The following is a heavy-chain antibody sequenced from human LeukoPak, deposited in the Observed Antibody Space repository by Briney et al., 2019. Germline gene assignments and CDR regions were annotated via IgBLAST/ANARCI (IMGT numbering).Heavy chain of an antibody. J-gene: IGHJ4*02. CDR1: GFTFSSYA. CDR2: TSFDVNNK. Sequence: RGSLRLSCAASGFTFSSYAMHWVRQAPGKGLEWVATTSFDVNNKYYADSVKGRFTISRDNSKNTLYLQMNSLRTEDTAVYSCARGYCTSTSCYNDYWGQGTLVTVSS. CDR3: ARGYCTSTSCYNDY. V-gene: IGHV3-30*04. D-gene: IGHD2-2*02.